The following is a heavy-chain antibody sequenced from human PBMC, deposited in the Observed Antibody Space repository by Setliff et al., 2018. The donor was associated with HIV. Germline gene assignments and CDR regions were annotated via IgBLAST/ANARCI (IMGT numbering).Heavy chain of an antibody. J-gene: IGHJ4*02. CDR2: IYTSGST. V-gene: IGHV4-61*02. Sequence: SETLSLTCTVSGGSISSGSYYWSWIRQPAGKGLEWIGRIYTSGSTNYNPSLKSRVTISVDTSKNQFSLKPSSVTAADTAVYYCAGSGYDYSGYWGQGTLVTVSS. D-gene: IGHD5-12*01. CDR1: GGSISSGSYY. CDR3: AGSGYDYSGY.